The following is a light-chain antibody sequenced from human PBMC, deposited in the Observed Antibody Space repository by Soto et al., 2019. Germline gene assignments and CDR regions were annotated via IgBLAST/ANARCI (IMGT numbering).Light chain of an antibody. V-gene: IGKV3D-15*02. J-gene: IGKJ3*01. Sequence: EIVMTQFPATLSVSPGERATLSCRASQSVSSYLAWYQQKPGQAPRLLIYDASNRATGIPARFSGSGSGTDFTLTITRLQPEDFAVYYCQQYGNSPATFGPGTKVDIK. CDR1: QSVSSY. CDR2: DAS. CDR3: QQYGNSPAT.